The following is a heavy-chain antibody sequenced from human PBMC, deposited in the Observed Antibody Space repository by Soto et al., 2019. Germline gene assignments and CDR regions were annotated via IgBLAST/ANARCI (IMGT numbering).Heavy chain of an antibody. CDR2: IYYSGRT. V-gene: IGHV4-59*01. CDR1: GGSISRYY. D-gene: IGHD2-2*02. J-gene: IGHJ5*02. Sequence: SETLSLTCTVSGGSISRYYWSWIRQPPEKGLEWIGYIYYSGRTNYNPSLKSRVTISVDTSKNQFSLKLSSVTAADTAVYYCARGYCSSTSCYIWDNWFDPWGQGTLVTVSS. CDR3: ARGYCSSTSCYIWDNWFDP.